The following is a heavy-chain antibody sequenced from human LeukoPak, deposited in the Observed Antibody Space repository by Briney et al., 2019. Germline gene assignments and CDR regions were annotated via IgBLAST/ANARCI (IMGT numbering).Heavy chain of an antibody. CDR2: LYSGGGI. CDR1: GFTVSSNS. CDR3: AREYCSGGSCYRRQYYFDY. V-gene: IGHV3-53*01. J-gene: IGHJ4*02. Sequence: GGSLRLSCAVSGFTVSSNSMSWVRQAPGKGLEWVSILYSGGGIDYADSVKGRFTISRDNSKNTLYLGMNSLRVEDTAVYYCAREYCSGGSCYRRQYYFDYWGQGTLVTVSS. D-gene: IGHD2-15*01.